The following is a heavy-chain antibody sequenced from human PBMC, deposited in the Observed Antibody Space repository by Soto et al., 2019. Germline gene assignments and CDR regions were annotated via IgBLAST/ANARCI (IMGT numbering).Heavy chain of an antibody. V-gene: IGHV4-59*01. CDR3: ARSMDESTVTTPYEY. CDR1: GDSISSYY. J-gene: IGHJ4*02. D-gene: IGHD4-17*01. CDR2: IYYTGST. Sequence: PSETLSLTCTVSGDSISSYYWSWVRQPPEKELEYIGYIYYTGSTNYNPSLKSRVTISVDTSKNQFSLRLSSVTAADTAVYYCARSMDESTVTTPYEYWGQGSLVTVSS.